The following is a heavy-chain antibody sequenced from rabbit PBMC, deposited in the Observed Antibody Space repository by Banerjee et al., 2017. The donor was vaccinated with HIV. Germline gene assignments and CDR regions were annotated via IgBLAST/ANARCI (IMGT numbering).Heavy chain of an antibody. D-gene: IGHD6-1*01. J-gene: IGHJ4*01. V-gene: IGHV1S45*01. CDR3: ARGYGYSGAGYPFNL. CDR2: IYTGSGST. Sequence: QEQLVESGGGLVQPEGSLTLTCKASGFDFSSNAMCWVRQAPGEGLEWIACIYTGSGSTYYASWAKGRFTISKTSSTTVTLQMTSLTAADTATYFCARGYGYSGAGYPFNLWGPGTLVTVS. CDR1: GFDFSSNA.